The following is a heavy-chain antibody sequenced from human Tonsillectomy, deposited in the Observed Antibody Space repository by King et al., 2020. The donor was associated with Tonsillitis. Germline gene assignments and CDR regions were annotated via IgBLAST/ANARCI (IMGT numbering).Heavy chain of an antibody. CDR1: GYSFTSYW. D-gene: IGHD5-18*01. CDR2: ISPADSNT. Sequence: QLVQSGAEVKKPGESLKISCQGSGYSFTSYWIGWVRQMPGKGLEWLGIISPADSNTRYSPSFQGQVTISAAKSISTAYLQWTSLKATDTAMYYCARGYGLFDYWGQGTPVTVSS. CDR3: ARGYGLFDY. J-gene: IGHJ4*02. V-gene: IGHV5-51*03.